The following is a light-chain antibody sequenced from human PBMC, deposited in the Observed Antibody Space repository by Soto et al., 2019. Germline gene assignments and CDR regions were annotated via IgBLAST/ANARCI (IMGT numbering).Light chain of an antibody. CDR1: QSISSW. CDR3: QQYDTYCT. V-gene: IGKV1-5*01. J-gene: IGKJ1*01. CDR2: GAS. Sequence: DIHMTQSPSNLSASVGGRVTLTCRASQSISSWLAWYQQKPGKAPKLLIYGASNLESGVPSRFSGSGSGTEFTLTISSLQPDDFATYYCQQYDTYCTVGQGTKVDI.